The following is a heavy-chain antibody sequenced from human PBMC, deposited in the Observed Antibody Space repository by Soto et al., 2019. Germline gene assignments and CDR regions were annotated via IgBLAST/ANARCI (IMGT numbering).Heavy chain of an antibody. CDR3: ARENDFWSGYSGFDYYYGMDV. V-gene: IGHV3-48*02. CDR2: ISSSSSTI. D-gene: IGHD3-3*01. CDR1: GFTFSSYS. J-gene: IGHJ6*01. Sequence: EVQLVESGGGLVQPGGSLRLSCAASGFTFSSYSMNWVRQAPGKGLEWVSYISSSSSTIYYADSVKGRFTISRDNAKNSLYLQMNSLRDEDTAVYYCARENDFWSGYSGFDYYYGMDVW.